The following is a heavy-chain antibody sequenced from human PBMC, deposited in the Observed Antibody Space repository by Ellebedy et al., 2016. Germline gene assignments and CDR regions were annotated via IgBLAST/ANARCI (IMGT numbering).Heavy chain of an antibody. D-gene: IGHD1-26*01. CDR2: ILSDGSNK. Sequence: GESLKISXAASGFTFSNYGMHWVRQAPGQGLEWVAVILSDGSNKFYADSVKGRFTISRDNSKNTLYLQMNSLRTEDTAVYHCAKGFAGATDSWGQGTLVTVSS. V-gene: IGHV3-30*18. J-gene: IGHJ4*02. CDR1: GFTFSNYG. CDR3: AKGFAGATDS.